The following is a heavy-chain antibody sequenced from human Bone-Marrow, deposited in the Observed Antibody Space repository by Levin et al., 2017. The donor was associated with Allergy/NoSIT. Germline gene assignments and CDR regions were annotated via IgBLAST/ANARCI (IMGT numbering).Heavy chain of an antibody. D-gene: IGHD1-26*01. J-gene: IGHJ3*02. CDR2: SSNSGKST. Sequence: PSETLSLTCAASGFTFSSYGMSWVRQAPGKGLEWVSGSSNSGKSTYYADSVRGRFTISRDNAKNTLYLQMNSLRAEDTAVYYCAKVWGGATLGAFDIWGQGTMVTVSS. CDR1: GFTFSSYG. CDR3: AKVWGGATLGAFDI. V-gene: IGHV3-23*01.